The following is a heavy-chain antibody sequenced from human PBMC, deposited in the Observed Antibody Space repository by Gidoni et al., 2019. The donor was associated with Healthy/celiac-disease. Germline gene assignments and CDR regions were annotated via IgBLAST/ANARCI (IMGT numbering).Heavy chain of an antibody. CDR1: GGSISSGSYY. Sequence: QVQLQESGPGLVKPSQTLSPTCTVSGGSISSGSYYWSWIRQPAGKGLEWIGRIYTSGSTNYNPSLKSRVTISVDTSKNQFSLKLSSVTAADTAVYYCARLTYYYDSSGYYPRGDAFDIWGQGTMVTVSS. CDR3: ARLTYYYDSSGYYPRGDAFDI. D-gene: IGHD3-22*01. J-gene: IGHJ3*02. CDR2: IYTSGST. V-gene: IGHV4-61*02.